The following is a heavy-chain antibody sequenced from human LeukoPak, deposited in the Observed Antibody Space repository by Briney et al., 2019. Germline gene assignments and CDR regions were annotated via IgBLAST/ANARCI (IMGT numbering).Heavy chain of an antibody. CDR1: GFTFDDYA. CDR2: ISWNSGSI. CDR3: AKDRQYDILTGSFDY. D-gene: IGHD3-9*01. V-gene: IGHV3-9*03. J-gene: IGHJ4*02. Sequence: GRSLRLSCAASGFTFDDYAMHWVRQAPGKGLEWVSGISWNSGSIGYADSVKGRFTISRDNAKNSLYLQMNSLRAEDMALYYCAKDRQYDILTGSFDYWGQGTPVTVSS.